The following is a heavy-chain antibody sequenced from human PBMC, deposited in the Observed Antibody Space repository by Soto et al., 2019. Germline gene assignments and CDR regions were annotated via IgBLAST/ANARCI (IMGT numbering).Heavy chain of an antibody. J-gene: IGHJ4*02. CDR1: GGTFSNYA. D-gene: IGHD1-1*01. CDR3: AIGNRNSGTWDC. Sequence: QVQVVQSGAEVKKPGSSVKVSCKASGGTFSNYAISWVRQAPGHGLEWVGGIIPLTETPVYAQTVQGRLTITSDEITSAAYMELSRLSSDDTAVYYCAIGNRNSGTWDCWGQGPRVTVSS. V-gene: IGHV1-69*01. CDR2: IIPLTETP.